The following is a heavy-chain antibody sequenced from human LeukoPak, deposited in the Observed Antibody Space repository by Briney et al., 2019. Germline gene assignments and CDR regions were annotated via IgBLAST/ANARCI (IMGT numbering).Heavy chain of an antibody. D-gene: IGHD3-10*01. J-gene: IGHJ5*02. CDR1: GYTFTSYG. V-gene: IGHV1-18*01. CDR3: ARGKPVYFYGAGSYIASPFAA. Sequence: GASVKVSCRASGYTFTSYGISWVRQAPGQGLEWMGWISTYNGNTNYAQMLQGRITMTTDTSTSTAYMELRSLRSDDTAVYYCARGKPVYFYGAGSYIASPFAAWGQGTLVTVSS. CDR2: ISTYNGNT.